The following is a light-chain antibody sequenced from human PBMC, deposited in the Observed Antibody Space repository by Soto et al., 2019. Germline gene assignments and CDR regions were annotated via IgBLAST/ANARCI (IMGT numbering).Light chain of an antibody. CDR3: QQYNSGTGT. Sequence: DIQMTQSPSTLSASVGDRVTITCRASQSISSWLAWYQQKPGKAPKLLIYDASSLESGVPSRFSGSGSGTEFTLTISSLQPDDFATYYCQQYNSGTGTFGQGTKVYIK. J-gene: IGKJ1*01. CDR1: QSISSW. CDR2: DAS. V-gene: IGKV1-5*01.